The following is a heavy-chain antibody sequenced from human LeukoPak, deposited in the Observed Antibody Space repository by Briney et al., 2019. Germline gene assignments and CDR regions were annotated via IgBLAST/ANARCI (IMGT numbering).Heavy chain of an antibody. V-gene: IGHV3-9*01. CDR3: ARMSSYCDY. D-gene: IGHD2-2*01. CDR1: GFTFDDYA. CDR2: ISWNSGSI. Sequence: GGSLRLSCAASGFTFDDYAMHWVRQAPGKGLEWVSGISWNSGSIGYADSVKGRFTISRDNAKSSLYLQMNSLRAEDTGVYFCARMSSYCDYWGQGTLVTVSS. J-gene: IGHJ4*02.